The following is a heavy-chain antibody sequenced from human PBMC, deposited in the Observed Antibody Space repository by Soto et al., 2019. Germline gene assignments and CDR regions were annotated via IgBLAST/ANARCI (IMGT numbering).Heavy chain of an antibody. CDR3: ARDFTDSSGPTLGMGV. Sequence: QVQLQESGPGLVKPSQTLSLTCTVSGGSISSGGYYWSCIRQHPGKCLEGIGDIAYSRSTYYNPSLQSRVTIAVDTSKSQFSLKLSSVTPADTAVYYCARDFTDSSGPTLGMGVWGQGTTVTVSS. J-gene: IGHJ6*02. CDR2: IAYSRST. CDR1: GGSISSGGYY. D-gene: IGHD6-19*01. V-gene: IGHV4-31*03.